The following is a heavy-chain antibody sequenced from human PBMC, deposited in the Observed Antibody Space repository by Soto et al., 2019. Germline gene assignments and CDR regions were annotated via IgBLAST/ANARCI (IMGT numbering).Heavy chain of an antibody. CDR2: IYYSGGT. CDR1: GGSISTYY. V-gene: IGHV4-59*01. CDR3: ASTATVKSRFDY. D-gene: IGHD5-18*01. J-gene: IGHJ4*02. Sequence: PSETLSLTCAVSGGSISTYYWSWIRQPPGKGLEWIGYIYYSGGTNYNPSLKSRVTISVDTSKNQFSLKLSSVTAADTAVYYCASTATVKSRFDYWGQGTLVTVSS.